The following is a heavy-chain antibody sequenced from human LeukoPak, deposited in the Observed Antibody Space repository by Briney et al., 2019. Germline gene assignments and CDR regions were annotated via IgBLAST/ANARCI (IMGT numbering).Heavy chain of an antibody. Sequence: PSETLSLTCTVSGGSISSYYWSWIRQPPGKGHEWIGYIYYSGSTNYNPSLKSRVTISVDTSKNQFSLKLSSVTAADTAVYYCARTPRGYCSGGSCYHPYYYYYYMDVWGKGTTVTVSS. CDR1: GGSISSYY. D-gene: IGHD2-15*01. J-gene: IGHJ6*03. V-gene: IGHV4-59*01. CDR3: ARTPRGYCSGGSCYHPYYYYYYMDV. CDR2: IYYSGST.